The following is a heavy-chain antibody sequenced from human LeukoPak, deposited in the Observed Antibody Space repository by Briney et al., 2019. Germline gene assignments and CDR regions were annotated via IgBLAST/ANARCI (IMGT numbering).Heavy chain of an antibody. CDR3: TTIRSDY. D-gene: IGHD5-12*01. Sequence: PGGSLRLSCEASGFTFSSYWMHWVRQGPGKGLVWVARIKSDVSSTDYADSVKGRFTISRDNAKNKLYLQMNSLRAEDTGVYYCTTIRSDYWGQGTLVTVSS. V-gene: IGHV3-74*01. CDR2: IKSDVSST. J-gene: IGHJ4*02. CDR1: GFTFSSYW.